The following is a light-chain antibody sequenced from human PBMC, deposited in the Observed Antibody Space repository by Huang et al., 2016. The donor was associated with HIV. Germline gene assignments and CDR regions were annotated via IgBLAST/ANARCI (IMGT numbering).Light chain of an antibody. CDR1: QTISSY. V-gene: IGKV1-39*01. Sequence: SASVGDRVTITCRASQTISSYLNWYQQRPGKAPNVLIYTASSLQTGVPSRFSGSGSGTDFTLTISSLQPEDFTTYYCQQSYSFPHTFGQGTKVEIK. CDR2: TAS. J-gene: IGKJ1*01. CDR3: QQSYSFPHT.